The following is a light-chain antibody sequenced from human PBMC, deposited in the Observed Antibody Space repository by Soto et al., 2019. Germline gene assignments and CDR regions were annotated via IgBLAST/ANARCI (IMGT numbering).Light chain of an antibody. Sequence: DIQMAQSPSTLSSSVGDIFTITCRASQSISNWLAWYQQKPGKAPKLLIYDASSLESGVPSRFSGSGSGTEYTLTISSLQPDDFATYYCQQYNSYLWTFGQGTKVDI. CDR2: DAS. V-gene: IGKV1-5*01. CDR3: QQYNSYLWT. CDR1: QSISNW. J-gene: IGKJ1*01.